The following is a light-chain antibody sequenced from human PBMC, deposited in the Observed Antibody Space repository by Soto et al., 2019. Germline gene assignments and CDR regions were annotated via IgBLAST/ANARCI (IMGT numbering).Light chain of an antibody. J-gene: IGKJ1*01. CDR3: QQYNSYWT. CDR2: DAS. Sequence: DIQMTQSPSTLSASVGDRVTITCRASQSISSWLAWYQQKPGKAPKLLIYDASSLESGVPSRFSGGGSWTEFTLTISSLQPDDFATYYCQQYNSYWTFGQGTKVEIK. CDR1: QSISSW. V-gene: IGKV1-5*01.